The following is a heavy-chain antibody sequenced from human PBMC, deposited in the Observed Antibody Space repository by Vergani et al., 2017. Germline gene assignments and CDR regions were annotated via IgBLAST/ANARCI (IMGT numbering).Heavy chain of an antibody. CDR3: ARFAGLLTPTAAGTSYYYYYYMDV. V-gene: IGHV1-18*04. D-gene: IGHD6-13*01. CDR2: ISAYNGNT. Sequence: QVQLVQSGAEVKKPGASVKVSCKASGYTFTSYGISWVRQAPGQGLEWMGWISAYNGNTNYAQKLQGRVTMTTDTSTSTAYMELRSLRSDDTGVYYCARFAGLLTPTAAGTSYYYYYYMDVWGKGTTVTVSS. CDR1: GYTFTSYG. J-gene: IGHJ6*03.